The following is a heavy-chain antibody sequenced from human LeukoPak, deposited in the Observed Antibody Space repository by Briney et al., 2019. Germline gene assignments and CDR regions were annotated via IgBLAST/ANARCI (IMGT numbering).Heavy chain of an antibody. CDR2: IYYSGST. Sequence: SETLSLTCTVSGGSISSGDYYWGWIRQPPGKGLEWIGYIYYSGSTYYNPSLKSRVTISVDTSKNQFSLKLSSVTAADTAVYYCAREVLTWIQLRGTFDYWGQGTLVTVSS. D-gene: IGHD5-18*01. CDR1: GGSISSGDYY. V-gene: IGHV4-30-4*08. J-gene: IGHJ4*02. CDR3: AREVLTWIQLRGTFDY.